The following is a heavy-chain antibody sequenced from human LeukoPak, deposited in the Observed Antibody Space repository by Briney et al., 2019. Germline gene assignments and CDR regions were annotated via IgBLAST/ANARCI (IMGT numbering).Heavy chain of an antibody. Sequence: PGGSLRLSCAASGFTFSTYSMNWVRQAPGKGLEWVSVIYGGGSGGSTSYADSVKGRFTISRDNSKNTLYLQMSSLRAEDTAVYYCARDRGVYDIAGYYSWGQGTLVTVSS. CDR3: ARDRGVYDIAGYYS. CDR2: IYGGGSGGST. J-gene: IGHJ4*02. D-gene: IGHD3-22*01. CDR1: GFTFSTYS. V-gene: IGHV3-NL1*01.